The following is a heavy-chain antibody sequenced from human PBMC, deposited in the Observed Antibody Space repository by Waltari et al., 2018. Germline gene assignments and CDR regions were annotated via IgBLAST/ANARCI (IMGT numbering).Heavy chain of an antibody. V-gene: IGHV1-24*01. CDR2: LEPEEGET. Sequence: QVPLVPSGAEVKQPGASVKVSCKVSGYTLPELSMPWVRPAPGKGLEWLGGLEPEEGETSYAQKVQGRGTRTEDTSTDTAYMELSSLRSEDTAVYYCATDVSGPKQQLVYYFDYWGQGTLVTVSS. CDR3: ATDVSGPKQQLVYYFDY. CDR1: GYTLPELS. D-gene: IGHD6-13*01. J-gene: IGHJ4*02.